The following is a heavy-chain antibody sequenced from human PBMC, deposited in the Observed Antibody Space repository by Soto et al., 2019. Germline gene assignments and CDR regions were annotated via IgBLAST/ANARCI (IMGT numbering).Heavy chain of an antibody. CDR3: AKFPSDYYESSGSDY. CDR1: GFTFSSYG. Sequence: GGSLRLSCAASGFTFSSYGMHWVRQAPGKGLEWVAVISYDGSNKYYADSVKGRFTISRDNSKNTLYLQMNSLRAEDTAVYYCAKFPSDYYESSGSDYWGQGTLVTVSS. V-gene: IGHV3-30*18. CDR2: ISYDGSNK. J-gene: IGHJ4*02. D-gene: IGHD3-22*01.